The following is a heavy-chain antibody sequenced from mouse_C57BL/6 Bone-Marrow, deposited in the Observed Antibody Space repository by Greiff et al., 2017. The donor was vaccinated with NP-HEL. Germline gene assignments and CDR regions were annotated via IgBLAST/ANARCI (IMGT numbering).Heavy chain of an antibody. Sequence: QVHLKQPGAELVKPGASVKLSCKASGYTFTSYWMHWVKQRPGQGLEWIGMIHPNSGSTNYNEKFKSKATLTVDKSSSTAYMQLSSLTSEDSAVYYCARGYYDRGYYWGQGTTLTVSS. CDR2: IHPNSGST. CDR3: ARGYYDRGYY. J-gene: IGHJ2*01. V-gene: IGHV1-64*01. CDR1: GYTFTSYW. D-gene: IGHD2-4*01.